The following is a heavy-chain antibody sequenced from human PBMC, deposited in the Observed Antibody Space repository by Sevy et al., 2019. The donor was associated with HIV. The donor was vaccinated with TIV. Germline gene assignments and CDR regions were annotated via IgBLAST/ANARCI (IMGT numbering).Heavy chain of an antibody. CDR2: ISTSTSTTTI. CDR1: GFTFNDYN. Sequence: GGSLRLSCAASGFTFNDYNLSWIRQAPGKGLEWVSYISTSTSTTTIYYADSVKGRFTISRDNAKNSIYLQMNSLRVDDTAGYYCARAAGWFDAWGHVTLVTVSS. J-gene: IGHJ5*01. V-gene: IGHV3-11*01. CDR3: ARAAGWFDA.